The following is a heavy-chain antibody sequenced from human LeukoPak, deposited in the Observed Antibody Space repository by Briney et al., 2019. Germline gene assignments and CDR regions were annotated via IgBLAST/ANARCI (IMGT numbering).Heavy chain of an antibody. CDR2: VSGSGGNT. CDR3: AKDRSFCSTSCYYGMDV. D-gene: IGHD2-2*01. J-gene: IGHJ6*02. V-gene: IGHV3-23*01. Sequence: GGSLRLSCAASGFTFSSYGMSWVRQAPGKGLEWVSAVSGSGGNTYFADSVKGRFTISRDNSKNTLYLQMNSLRAEDTAVYYCAKDRSFCSTSCYYGMDVWGQGTTVTVSS. CDR1: GFTFSSYG.